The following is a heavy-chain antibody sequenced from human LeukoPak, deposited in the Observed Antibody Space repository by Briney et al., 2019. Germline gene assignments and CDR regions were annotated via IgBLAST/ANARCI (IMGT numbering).Heavy chain of an antibody. Sequence: PGGFLRLSCAASGFTFSNYAMSWVRQAPGKGLEWVSSISSSSSYIYYADSVKGRFTISRDNAKNSLYLQVNSLRAEDTAVYYCARVEATSRGYGDLNAFDIWGQGTMVTVSS. V-gene: IGHV3-21*01. CDR3: ARVEATSRGYGDLNAFDI. J-gene: IGHJ3*02. D-gene: IGHD4-17*01. CDR2: ISSSSSYI. CDR1: GFTFSNYA.